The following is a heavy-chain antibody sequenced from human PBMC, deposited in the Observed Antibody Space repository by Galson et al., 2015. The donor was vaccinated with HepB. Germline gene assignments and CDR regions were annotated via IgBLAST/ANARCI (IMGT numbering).Heavy chain of an antibody. D-gene: IGHD2-2*02. V-gene: IGHV4-31*03. CDR2: IYYSGSS. CDR1: GGSISSGDYY. J-gene: IGHJ5*02. CDR3: ARTDCSGTSCYTVFDP. Sequence: TLSLTCTVPGGSISSGDYYWSWIRQHPGKGLEWTGHIYYSGSSYYNPSLKSRLTISVDTSKNQFSLKLSSVTAADTAVYYCARTDCSGTSCYTVFDPWGQGTLVTVSS.